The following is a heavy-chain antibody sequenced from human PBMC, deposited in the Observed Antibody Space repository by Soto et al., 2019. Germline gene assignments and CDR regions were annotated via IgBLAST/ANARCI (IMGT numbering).Heavy chain of an antibody. CDR2: ISSDGNNK. V-gene: IGHV3-30*18. CDR3: AKDLLPNTVTTCGS. J-gene: IGHJ5*02. CDR1: GFTFDSHG. Sequence: QGQLVEPGGGAVQPGRPLRLSCAASGFTFDSHGMHWFRQAPGKGLEWVAVISSDGNNKYYADSVKGRFTISRDNFNNILYLQMSSLRAEDTAGYYCAKDLLPNTVTTCGSWGQGTLVTVSS. D-gene: IGHD4-17*01.